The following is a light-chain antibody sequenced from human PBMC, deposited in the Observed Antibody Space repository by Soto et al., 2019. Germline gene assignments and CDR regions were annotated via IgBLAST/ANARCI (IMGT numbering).Light chain of an antibody. CDR3: QQYENLRLHT. Sequence: DLQMTQSPSSLSAQVGERVTITCRANEDISNYLNWYQQKPGRAPKLLIYDASTLETGVPSRFSGSGSGTHFTFTISSLQPEDVGTYYCQQYENLRLHTFGPGTKL. CDR1: EDISNY. CDR2: DAS. V-gene: IGKV1-33*01. J-gene: IGKJ2*01.